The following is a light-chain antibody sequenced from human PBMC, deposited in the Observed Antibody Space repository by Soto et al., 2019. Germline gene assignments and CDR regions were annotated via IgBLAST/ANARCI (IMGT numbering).Light chain of an antibody. CDR3: QQTSAFPRT. V-gene: IGKV1-12*01. Sequence: DIQMTQSPSNLSASVGDRVTITCRASQSISNFLAWYQQTPGKAPKLLLRGASSLHRGVPSRFSGGGAGNEFTLTISSLQPEDFATYYCQQTSAFPRTFGQVTKVDI. CDR2: GAS. J-gene: IGKJ2*01. CDR1: QSISNF.